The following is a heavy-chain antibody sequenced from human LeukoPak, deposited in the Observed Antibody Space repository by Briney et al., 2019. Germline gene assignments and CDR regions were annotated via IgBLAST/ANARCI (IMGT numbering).Heavy chain of an antibody. CDR1: GFTFSSFA. Sequence: PGGSLRLSCAASGFTFSSFALSWVRQAPGKGLEWVSSISGSGDSTYYMESVKGRFTISRDNSKNTLYLQMNSLRAEDTAVYYCAKDHAFYDSSGYYYYWGQGTLVTVSS. J-gene: IGHJ4*02. V-gene: IGHV3-23*01. D-gene: IGHD3-22*01. CDR3: AKDHAFYDSSGYYYY. CDR2: ISGSGDST.